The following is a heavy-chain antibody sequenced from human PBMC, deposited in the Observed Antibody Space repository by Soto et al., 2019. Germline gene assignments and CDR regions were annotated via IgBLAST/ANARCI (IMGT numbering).Heavy chain of an antibody. CDR1: GGSISSDRYY. D-gene: IGHD6-19*01. V-gene: IGHV4-31*03. Sequence: SETLSLTCTVSGGSISSDRYYWSWIRQHPGKGLEWIGYIYYSGSTYYNPSLKSRVTISVDTSKNQFSLKLSSVTAADTAVYYCAREAVAGNYFDYWGQGTLVTVSS. CDR2: IYYSGST. CDR3: AREAVAGNYFDY. J-gene: IGHJ4*02.